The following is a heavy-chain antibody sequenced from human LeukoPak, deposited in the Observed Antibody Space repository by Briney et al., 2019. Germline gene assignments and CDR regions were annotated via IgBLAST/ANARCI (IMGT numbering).Heavy chain of an antibody. D-gene: IGHD2-15*01. J-gene: IGHJ3*02. V-gene: IGHV4-39*07. CDR2: IYHSGRT. CDR3: ARADIVVVVAAGFAFDI. Sequence: SETLSLTCTVSGGSISSSDYYWGWIRQPPGKGLEWIGSIYHSGRTFYNPSLKSRVTISVDTSKNQFSLKLSSVTAADTAVYYCARADIVVVVAAGFAFDIWGQGTMVTVSS. CDR1: GGSISSSDYY.